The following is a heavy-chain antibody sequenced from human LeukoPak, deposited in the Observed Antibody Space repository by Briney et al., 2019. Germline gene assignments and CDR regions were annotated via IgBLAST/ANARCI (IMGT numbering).Heavy chain of an antibody. Sequence: GGSLRLSGAASGFSFSTSWMAWVRQAPGKGLQWVGNINPDESHTDYIDSVKGRFTMSRDNAENSLFLQVHSLRDEDTAVYYCARDRAYDAFDYWGRGTLVTVSS. CDR2: INPDESHT. CDR1: GFSFSTSW. J-gene: IGHJ4*02. CDR3: ARDRAYDAFDY. V-gene: IGHV3-7*01. D-gene: IGHD5-12*01.